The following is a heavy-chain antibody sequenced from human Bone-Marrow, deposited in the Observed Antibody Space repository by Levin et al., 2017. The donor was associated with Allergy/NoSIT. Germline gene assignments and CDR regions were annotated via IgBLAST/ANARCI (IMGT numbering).Heavy chain of an antibody. CDR2: IWYDGDHK. D-gene: IGHD2-21*01. CDR1: GFTFNNYQ. J-gene: IGHJ3*02. CDR3: ARQYDRIARDLPDI. Sequence: GGSLRLSCEASGFTFNNYQMHWVRQAPGKGLEWVAVIWYDGDHKYYADSVKGRFTISRDNSKNMVYLQMDRLRVEDTAMYYCARQYDRIARDLPDIWGQGTMVTVSS. V-gene: IGHV3-33*01.